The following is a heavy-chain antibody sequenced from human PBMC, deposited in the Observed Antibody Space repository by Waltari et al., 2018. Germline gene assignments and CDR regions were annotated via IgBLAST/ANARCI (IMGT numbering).Heavy chain of an antibody. CDR3: ASSVHYYYYYMDV. D-gene: IGHD1-26*01. J-gene: IGHJ6*03. CDR1: GGSFSGYY. Sequence: QVQLQQWGAGLLKPSETLSLTCAVYGGSFSGYYWSWIRQPPGKGLEWIGEINHSGSTNYNPSLKSRVTISVDTSKNQFSLKLSSVTAADTAVYYCASSVHYYYYYMDVWGKGTTVTVSS. CDR2: INHSGST. V-gene: IGHV4-34*01.